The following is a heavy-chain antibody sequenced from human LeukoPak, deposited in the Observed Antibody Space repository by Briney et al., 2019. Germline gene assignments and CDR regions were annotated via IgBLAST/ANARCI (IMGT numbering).Heavy chain of an antibody. V-gene: IGHV3-11*01. CDR2: ISGSGNSI. Sequence: GGSLRLSCAASGFTFSDHYMSWIRQVPGKGLEWVGYISGSGNSIDYADSVKGRFIISRDNAKNSVYLEMNSLRAEDTAVFYCARGHGGMDYWGQGTLVTVSS. CDR3: ARGHGGMDY. D-gene: IGHD3-16*01. CDR1: GFTFSDHY. J-gene: IGHJ4*02.